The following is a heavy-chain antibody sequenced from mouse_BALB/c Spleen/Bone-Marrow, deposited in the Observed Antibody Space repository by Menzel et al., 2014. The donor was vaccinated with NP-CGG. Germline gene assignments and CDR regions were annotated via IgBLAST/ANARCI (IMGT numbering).Heavy chain of an antibody. V-gene: IGHV1-12*01. CDR2: LYHGNGGP. D-gene: IGHD1-1*01. CDR3: AATSYYDGSRGWYFDV. J-gene: IGHJ1*01. CDR1: GYTFTSYN. Sequence: LQQSGAELVRPGASVKISCKASGYTFTSYNMHWVKQTPGQGLEWIGYLYHGNGGPDYNQKFKGKATLTADISSSTAYMHISSLTSEDSAVYYCAATSYYDGSRGWYFDVWGAGTTVPVSS.